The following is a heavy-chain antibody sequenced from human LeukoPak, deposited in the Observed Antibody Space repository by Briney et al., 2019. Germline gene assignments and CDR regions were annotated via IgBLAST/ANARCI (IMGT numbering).Heavy chain of an antibody. V-gene: IGHV4-59*01. J-gene: IGHJ6*03. CDR2: IYYSGST. CDR1: AGSISSYY. D-gene: IGHD3-10*01. Sequence: SETLSLTCAVSAGSISSYYWSWIRQPPGKGLEWIGYIYYSGSTNYNPSLKSRVTISVDTSKNQYSLKLSSVTAADTAVYYCARDARGDYYGSGSYYSYYYMDVWGKGTTATVSS. CDR3: ARDARGDYYGSGSYYSYYYMDV.